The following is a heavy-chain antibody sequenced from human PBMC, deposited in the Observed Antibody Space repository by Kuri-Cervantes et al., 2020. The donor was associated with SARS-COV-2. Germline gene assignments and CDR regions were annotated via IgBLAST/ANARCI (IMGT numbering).Heavy chain of an antibody. Sequence: ASVKVSCKASGYTFTSYGISWVRQAPGQGLEWMGWISAYNGNTNYAQKLQGRVTMTTDISTSTAYMELRSLRSDDTAVYYCARDLRAFHPPREAGAYYFDYWGQGTLVTVSS. J-gene: IGHJ4*02. CDR1: GYTFTSYG. CDR2: ISAYNGNT. V-gene: IGHV1-18*01. D-gene: IGHD3-10*01. CDR3: ARDLRAFHPPREAGAYYFDY.